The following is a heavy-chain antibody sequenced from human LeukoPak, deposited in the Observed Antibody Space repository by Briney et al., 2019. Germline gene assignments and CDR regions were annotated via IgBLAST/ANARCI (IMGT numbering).Heavy chain of an antibody. CDR2: IKQDGSEK. J-gene: IGHJ6*03. CDR1: GFTFSYYW. V-gene: IGHV3-7*01. CDR3: ARAATGWGYYSYMDV. Sequence: QPGGSLRLSCAASGFTFSYYWMSWVRQAPGKGLEWVANIKQDGSEKYYVDSVKGRFTISRDNAKNSLYLQINSLRAEDTAVYYCARAATGWGYYSYMDVWGKGTTVTISS. D-gene: IGHD5-24*01.